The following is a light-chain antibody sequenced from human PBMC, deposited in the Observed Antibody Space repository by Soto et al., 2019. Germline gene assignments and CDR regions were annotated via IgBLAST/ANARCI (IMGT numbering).Light chain of an antibody. J-gene: IGKJ1*01. CDR2: ASS. V-gene: IGKV1-17*03. CDR3: LQHNNYPWT. CDR1: QGISNF. Sequence: DIQMTQSASDRSASTGRSVTITCLASQGISNFLAWFQQKPGKVPKRLIYASSSLQSGVPSRFSGSGSGTEFTLTISSLQPEDFATYYCLQHNNYPWTFGQGTKVDIK.